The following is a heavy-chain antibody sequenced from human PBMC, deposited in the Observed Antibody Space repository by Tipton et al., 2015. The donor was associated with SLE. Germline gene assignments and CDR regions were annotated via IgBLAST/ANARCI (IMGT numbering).Heavy chain of an antibody. D-gene: IGHD1-26*01. V-gene: IGHV4-59*02. CDR1: GGSVSSNY. CDR2: IDYRDIT. J-gene: IGHJ4*01. Sequence: LRLSCTVSGGSVSSNYWSWIRQPPGKGLEWIGYIDYRDITNYNPSLKSRVTMSVDTSRNQFSLKLTSVTAADTAVYYCAIPTVGATGGFDSWGHGTLVIVSS. CDR3: AIPTVGATGGFDS.